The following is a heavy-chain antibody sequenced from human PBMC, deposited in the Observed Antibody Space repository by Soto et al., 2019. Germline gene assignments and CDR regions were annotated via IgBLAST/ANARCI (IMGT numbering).Heavy chain of an antibody. V-gene: IGHV1-18*04. Sequence: ASVKVSCKASGYTFTSYGISWVPQAPGQGLEWMGWISAYNGNTNYAQKLQGRVTMTTDTSTSTAYMELRSLRSDDTAVYYCARVGNYYDSSGYYSYYGMELWGQGTTVTVSS. D-gene: IGHD3-22*01. CDR2: ISAYNGNT. J-gene: IGHJ6*02. CDR1: GYTFTSYG. CDR3: ARVGNYYDSSGYYSYYGMEL.